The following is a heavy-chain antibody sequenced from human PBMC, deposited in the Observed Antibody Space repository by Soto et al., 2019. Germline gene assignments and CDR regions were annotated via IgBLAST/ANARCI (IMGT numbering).Heavy chain of an antibody. J-gene: IGHJ4*02. D-gene: IGHD3-22*01. CDR3: ARHGTYYYDSTGYYGFDY. CDR1: AGSISSYH. V-gene: IGHV4-59*08. Sequence: SQTRSLTWSGSAGSISSYHWSWIRQPPEKGLEWIGYIYYSGSTNDNPSLKSRVTISVDTSKNQFSLKLSSVTAADTAVYYCARHGTYYYDSTGYYGFDYWGLVTLVTVS. CDR2: IYYSGST.